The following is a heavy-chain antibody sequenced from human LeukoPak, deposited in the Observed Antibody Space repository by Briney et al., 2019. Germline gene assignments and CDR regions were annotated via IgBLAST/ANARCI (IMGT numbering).Heavy chain of an antibody. V-gene: IGHV3-23*01. J-gene: IGHJ4*02. CDR1: GFTFDDYA. CDR3: AKSRGTIFGVVYFDY. D-gene: IGHD3-3*01. CDR2: ISGSGGST. Sequence: GGSLRLSCAASGFTFDDYAMHWVRQAPGKGLEWVSGISGSGGSTYYADSVKGRFTISRDNSKNTLYLQMNSLRAEDTAVYYCAKSRGTIFGVVYFDYWGQGTLVTVSS.